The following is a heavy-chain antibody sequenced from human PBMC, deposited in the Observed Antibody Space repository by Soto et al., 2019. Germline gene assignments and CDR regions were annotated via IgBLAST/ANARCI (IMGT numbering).Heavy chain of an antibody. D-gene: IGHD1-7*01. CDR3: ARGGTSQYYYGMDV. J-gene: IGHJ6*02. Sequence: PSETLSLSCTVSGGSISSGGYYWSWIRQHPGKGLEWIGYIYYSGSTYYNPSLKSRVTISVDTSKNQFSLKLSSVTAADTAVYYCARGGTSQYYYGMDVWGQGTTVTVSS. CDR2: IYYSGST. CDR1: GGSISSGGYY. V-gene: IGHV4-31*03.